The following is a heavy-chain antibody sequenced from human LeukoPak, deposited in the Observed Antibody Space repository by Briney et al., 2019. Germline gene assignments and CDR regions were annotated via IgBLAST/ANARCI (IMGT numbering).Heavy chain of an antibody. D-gene: IGHD6-19*01. CDR1: GFTFSSYS. Sequence: GSLRLSCAASGFTFSSYSMNWVRQAPGKGLEWTGSIDHSGSTYYNPSLKSRITISVDTSKNQSSLKLSSVTAADTAIYHCARDSALAQAVMFDYWGQGTLVTVSS. CDR3: ARDSALAQAVMFDY. V-gene: IGHV4-38-2*02. J-gene: IGHJ4*02. CDR2: IDHSGST.